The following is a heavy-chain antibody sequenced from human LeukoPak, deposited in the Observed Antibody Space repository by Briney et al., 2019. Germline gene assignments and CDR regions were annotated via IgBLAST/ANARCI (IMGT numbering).Heavy chain of an antibody. D-gene: IGHD6-19*01. V-gene: IGHV1-2*02. J-gene: IGHJ6*03. CDR2: INPNSGGT. CDR3: ARSGWYDEDYYYYYYMDV. Sequence: ASVKVSCKASGYTFTGYYMHWVRQAPGQGLEWMGWINPNSGGTNYAQKFQGRVTMTRDTSISTAYMELSRLRSDDTAVYYCARSGWYDEDYYYYYYMDVWGKGTTVTVSS. CDR1: GYTFTGYY.